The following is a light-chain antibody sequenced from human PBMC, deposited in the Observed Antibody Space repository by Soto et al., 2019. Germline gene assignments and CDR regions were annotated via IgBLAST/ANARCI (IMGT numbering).Light chain of an antibody. CDR1: QSISIW. J-gene: IGKJ1*01. CDR3: QQYSVYSTWT. Sequence: DIHMTQSPSTLSGSVVDRFTITCRASQSISIWLAWYQQNPGKAPRLLIYDASTLESGVPSRFSGSGSGTEFTLTISSLQPDDFATYYCQQYSVYSTWTFGQGTKVDIK. V-gene: IGKV1-5*01. CDR2: DAS.